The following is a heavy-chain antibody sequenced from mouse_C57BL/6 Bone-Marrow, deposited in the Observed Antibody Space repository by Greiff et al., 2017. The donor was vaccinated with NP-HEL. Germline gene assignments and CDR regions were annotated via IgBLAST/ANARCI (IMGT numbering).Heavy chain of an antibody. CDR1: GFNIKDDY. CDR2: IDPENGDT. Sequence: EVQLQQSGAELVRPGASVKLSCTASGFNIKDDYMNWVKQRPEQGLEWIGWIDPENGDTEYASKFQGKATITADTSSNTAYLQVSSLTAEDTAVYYCTTSTVVSWYCEVWGTGTTVTVSS. V-gene: IGHV14-4*01. D-gene: IGHD1-1*01. J-gene: IGHJ1*03. CDR3: TTSTVVSWYCEV.